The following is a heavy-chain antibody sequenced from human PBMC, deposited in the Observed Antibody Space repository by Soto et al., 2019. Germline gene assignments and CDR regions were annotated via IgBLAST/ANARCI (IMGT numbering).Heavy chain of an antibody. CDR3: ARGDCSGGSCYDYYYYGMDV. Sequence: QVQLQESGPGLVKPSQTLSLTCTVSGGSISSGGYYWSWIRQHPGKGLEWIGYIYSSGSTYYNPCLKSRVTISVDTSKYHFSLKLSSVTAADTAVYYCARGDCSGGSCYDYYYYGMDVWGQGTTVTVSS. J-gene: IGHJ6*02. V-gene: IGHV4-31*03. CDR2: IYSSGST. D-gene: IGHD2-15*01. CDR1: GGSISSGGYY.